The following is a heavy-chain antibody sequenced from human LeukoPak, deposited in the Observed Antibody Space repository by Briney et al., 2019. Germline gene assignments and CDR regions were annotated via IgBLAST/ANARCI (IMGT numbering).Heavy chain of an antibody. D-gene: IGHD1-7*01. V-gene: IGHV1-2*02. Sequence: ASVKVSCKASGYTFTGYYMHWVRQAPGQGLEWMGWINPNSGGTNYAQKFQGRVTMTRDTSISTAYMELSRLRSDDTAVYYCARDGGNWNSYYFDYWGQGTLVTVSS. CDR2: INPNSGGT. CDR3: ARDGGNWNSYYFDY. CDR1: GYTFTGYY. J-gene: IGHJ4*02.